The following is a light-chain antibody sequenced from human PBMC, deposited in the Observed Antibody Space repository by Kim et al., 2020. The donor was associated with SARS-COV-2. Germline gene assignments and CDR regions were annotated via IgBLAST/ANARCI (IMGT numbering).Light chain of an antibody. CDR3: QQIYRTPHT. CDR2: AAS. J-gene: IGKJ1*01. Sequence: SSVGDRVTIACRASQSISNSLTWYQQKPGKAPKLLIYAASSLQSGVPSRFSGSGSGTDFTLTISSLQPEDFASYYCQQIYRTPHTFGQGTKVEIK. CDR1: QSISNS. V-gene: IGKV1-39*01.